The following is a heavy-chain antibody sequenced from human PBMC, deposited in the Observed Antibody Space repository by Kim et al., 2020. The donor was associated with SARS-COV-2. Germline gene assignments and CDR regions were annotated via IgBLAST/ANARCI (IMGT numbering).Heavy chain of an antibody. D-gene: IGHD1-26*01. CDR3: TTDREGTLDYYGMDV. Sequence: PVKGRLTISRDDSKNTLYLQMNSLKTEDTAVYYCTTDREGTLDYYGMDVWGQGTTVTVSS. J-gene: IGHJ6*02. V-gene: IGHV3-15*01.